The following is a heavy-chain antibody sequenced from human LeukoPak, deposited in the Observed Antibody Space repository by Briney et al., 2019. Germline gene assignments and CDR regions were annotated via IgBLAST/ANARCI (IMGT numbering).Heavy chain of an antibody. CDR1: GVSFSGYY. J-gene: IGHJ4*02. CDR2: IMYDGSS. CDR3: ARGRYYFDSSGAFY. D-gene: IGHD3-22*01. Sequence: PSETLSLTCAVHGVSFSGYYWSWIRQPPGKGLEWIGEIMYDGSSNYHPSLKSRVSMSVDTSKNQFSLKMTSVTAADTAVYYCARGRYYFDSSGAFYWGQGTLVTVSS. V-gene: IGHV4-34*01.